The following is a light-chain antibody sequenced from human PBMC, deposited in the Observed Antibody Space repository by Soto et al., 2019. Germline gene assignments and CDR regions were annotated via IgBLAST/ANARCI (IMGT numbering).Light chain of an antibody. Sequence: QLVLTQSPSASASLGASVKLTCTLSSGHSSYAIAWHQQQPEKGPRYLMKINSDGSHSKGDGIPDRFSGSSSGAERYLTISRLQSEDEADYYCQTWGTGIQVFGTGTKLTVL. CDR1: SGHSSYA. V-gene: IGLV4-69*01. CDR3: QTWGTGIQV. J-gene: IGLJ1*01. CDR2: INSDGSH.